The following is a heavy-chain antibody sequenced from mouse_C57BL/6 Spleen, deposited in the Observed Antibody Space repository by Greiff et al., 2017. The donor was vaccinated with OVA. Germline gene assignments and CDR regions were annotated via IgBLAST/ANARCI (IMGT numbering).Heavy chain of an antibody. D-gene: IGHD2-1*01. CDR3: ARDHYGNPGLAY. J-gene: IGHJ3*01. CDR2: INPSNGGT. Sequence: QVQLQQPGTELVKPGASVTLSCKASGYTFTSYWMHWVKQRPGQGLEWIGNINPSNGGTNYNEKFKSKATLTVDKSSSTAYMQLSSLTSEDSAVYYCARDHYGNPGLAYWGQGTLVTVSA. CDR1: GYTFTSYW. V-gene: IGHV1-53*01.